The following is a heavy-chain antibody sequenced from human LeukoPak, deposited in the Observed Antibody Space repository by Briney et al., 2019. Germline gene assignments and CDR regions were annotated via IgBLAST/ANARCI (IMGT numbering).Heavy chain of an antibody. V-gene: IGHV1-69*13. CDR1: GGSFSGSA. Sequence: SVKVSCKASGGSFSGSAISWVRQAPGQGLKWMGGIIPILDTANYAQKFQGRVTITADVSTSTAYMELSSLGSEDTAVYYCARGGGDILTGYPYYFDYWGQGTLVTVSS. CDR2: IIPILDTA. J-gene: IGHJ4*02. D-gene: IGHD3-9*01. CDR3: ARGGGDILTGYPYYFDY.